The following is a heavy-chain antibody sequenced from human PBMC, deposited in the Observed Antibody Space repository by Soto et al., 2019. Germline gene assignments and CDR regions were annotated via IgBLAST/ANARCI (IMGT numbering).Heavy chain of an antibody. Sequence: ASVKVSCKASGGTFSSYTISWVRQAPGQGLEWMGRIIPILGIANYAQKFQGRVTITADKSTSTAYMELSSLRSEDTAVYYCARGLFGGVIVGFDYWGQGTLVTVSS. CDR2: IIPILGIA. V-gene: IGHV1-69*02. CDR3: ARGLFGGVIVGFDY. CDR1: GGTFSSYT. J-gene: IGHJ4*02. D-gene: IGHD3-16*02.